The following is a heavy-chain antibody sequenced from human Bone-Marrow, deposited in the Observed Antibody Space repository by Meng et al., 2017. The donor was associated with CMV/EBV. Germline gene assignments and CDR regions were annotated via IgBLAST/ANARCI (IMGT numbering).Heavy chain of an antibody. CDR3: ANLAAAGHAY. CDR1: GFTFSSYA. Sequence: GGTLRLSCAASGFTFSSYAMSWVRQAPGKGLEWVSAISGSGGSTYYADPVKGRFTTSRDNSKNTLYLQMNSLRAEDTAVYYCANLAAAGHAYWGQGTLVTVSS. D-gene: IGHD6-13*01. V-gene: IGHV3-23*01. J-gene: IGHJ4*02. CDR2: ISGSGGST.